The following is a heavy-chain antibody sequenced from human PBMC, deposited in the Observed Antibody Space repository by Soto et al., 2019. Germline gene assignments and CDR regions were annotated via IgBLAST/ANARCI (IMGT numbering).Heavy chain of an antibody. D-gene: IGHD3-22*01. V-gene: IGHV4-34*01. CDR3: ARELPDYYDSSGYPN. J-gene: IGHJ4*02. CDR1: GGSFSGYY. Sequence: PSETLSLTXAVYGGSFSGYYWSWIRQPPGKGLEWIGEINHSGSTNYNPSLKSRVTISVDTSKNQFSLKLSSVTAADTAVYYCARELPDYYDSSGYPNWGQGTLVTVSS. CDR2: INHSGST.